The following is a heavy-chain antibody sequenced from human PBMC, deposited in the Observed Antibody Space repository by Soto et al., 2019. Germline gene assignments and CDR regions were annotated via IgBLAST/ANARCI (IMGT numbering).Heavy chain of an antibody. Sequence: QVKLVESGGGVVQPGRSLRLSCAAAGFTFNAYGIHWVRQAPGKGLAWVAVISFDGNNKYYAQSVKGRFTISRHNSKNTAYLQKESMRRENTAAYDGVAGFLYTAVVVSPHAFDYWGQGTMVTVSS. CDR1: GFTFNAYG. V-gene: IGHV3-30*03. CDR3: VAGFLYTAVVVSPHAFDY. CDR2: ISFDGNNK. D-gene: IGHD3-22*01. J-gene: IGHJ3*01.